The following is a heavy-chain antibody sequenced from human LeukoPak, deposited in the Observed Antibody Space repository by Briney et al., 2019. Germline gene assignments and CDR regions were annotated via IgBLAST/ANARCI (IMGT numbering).Heavy chain of an antibody. CDR1: GGSISSYY. Sequence: PSETLSLTCTVSGGSISSYYWSWIRQPPGKGLEWIGYIYYSGSINYNPSLKSRVTISVDTSKNQFSLKLSSVTAADTAVYYCAREEGSFDYWGQGTLVTVSS. CDR3: AREEGSFDY. CDR2: IYYSGSI. V-gene: IGHV4-59*01. D-gene: IGHD1-26*01. J-gene: IGHJ4*02.